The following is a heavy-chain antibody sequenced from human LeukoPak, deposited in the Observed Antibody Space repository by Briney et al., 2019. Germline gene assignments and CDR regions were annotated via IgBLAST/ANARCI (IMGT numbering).Heavy chain of an antibody. Sequence: PGGSLRLSCAASGFTFSSYSMNWVRQAPGKGLEWVSSISSSSSYIYYADSVKGRFTISRDNAKNSLYLQMNSLRAEDTAVYYCARPPKNYEFWKIPFDYWGQGTLVTVSS. CDR2: ISSSSSYI. D-gene: IGHD3-3*01. V-gene: IGHV3-21*01. CDR3: ARPPKNYEFWKIPFDY. J-gene: IGHJ4*02. CDR1: GFTFSSYS.